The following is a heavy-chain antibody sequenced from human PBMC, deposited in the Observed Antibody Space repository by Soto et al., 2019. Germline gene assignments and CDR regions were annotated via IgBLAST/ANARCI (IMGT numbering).Heavy chain of an antibody. CDR1: GFTFSSYD. Sequence: EVQLVESGGGLVQPGGSLRLSCAASGFTFSSYDMHWVRQATGKGLEWVSAIGTAGDTYYPGSVKGRFTISRENVKNSLYLQMNSLRAGDTAVYYCARGAAAAGSYFDYWGQGTLVTVSS. J-gene: IGHJ4*02. CDR2: IGTAGDT. V-gene: IGHV3-13*01. D-gene: IGHD6-13*01. CDR3: ARGAAAAGSYFDY.